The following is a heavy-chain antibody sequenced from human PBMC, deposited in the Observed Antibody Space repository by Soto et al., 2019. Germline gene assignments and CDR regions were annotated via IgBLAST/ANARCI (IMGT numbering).Heavy chain of an antibody. CDR3: TTDPTLLWFGEDHYGMDV. CDR1: GFTFSNAW. J-gene: IGHJ6*02. Sequence: GGSLRLSCAASGFTFSNAWMSWVRQAPGKGLEWVGRIKSKTDGGTTDYAAPVKGRFTISRDDSKNTLYLQMNSLKTEDTAVYYCTTDPTLLWFGEDHYGMDVWGQGTTVTVSS. D-gene: IGHD3-10*01. V-gene: IGHV3-15*01. CDR2: IKSKTDGGTT.